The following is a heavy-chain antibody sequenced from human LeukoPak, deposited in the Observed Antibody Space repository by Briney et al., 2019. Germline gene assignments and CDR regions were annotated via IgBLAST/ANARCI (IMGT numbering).Heavy chain of an antibody. CDR1: GFTFTNYA. Sequence: GRSLRLSCAASGFTFTNYAMNWVRQAPGKGLEWVATVSYDGTDTSYADSVKGRFAIFRDNSKNTLYLQMNSLRTEDTAVYYCVRVSGFCTNGVCPSFDPWGQGTLVTVSS. V-gene: IGHV3-30*09. CDR2: VSYDGTDT. D-gene: IGHD2-8*01. CDR3: VRVSGFCTNGVCPSFDP. J-gene: IGHJ5*02.